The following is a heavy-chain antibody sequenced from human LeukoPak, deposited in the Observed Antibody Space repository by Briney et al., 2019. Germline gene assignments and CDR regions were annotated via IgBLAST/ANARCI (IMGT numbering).Heavy chain of an antibody. D-gene: IGHD5-18*01. CDR2: IYHSGST. CDR3: ARDLRGYSYGYDY. V-gene: IGHV4-4*02. Sequence: SGTLSLTCAVSGGSISSSNWWSWVRQPPGKGLEWIGEIYHSGSTNYNPSLKSRVTISVDKSKNQFSLKLSSVTAADTAVYYCARDLRGYSYGYDYWGQGTLVTVSS. CDR1: GGSISSSNW. J-gene: IGHJ4*02.